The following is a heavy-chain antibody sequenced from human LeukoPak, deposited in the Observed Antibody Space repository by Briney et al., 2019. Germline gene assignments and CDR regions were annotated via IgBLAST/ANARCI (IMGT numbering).Heavy chain of an antibody. CDR2: IDHRGDT. Sequence: PSETLSLTCAVYGGSFSRYYRSWIRQSPGKGLEWIAEIDHRGDTNYNPSVKSRVTISVDTSKNQFSLKVRSLSAADTAVYYCARGATISETGYFDFWGQGTLVTVSS. CDR3: ARGATISETGYFDF. CDR1: GGSFSRYY. J-gene: IGHJ4*03. V-gene: IGHV4-34*01. D-gene: IGHD5-24*01.